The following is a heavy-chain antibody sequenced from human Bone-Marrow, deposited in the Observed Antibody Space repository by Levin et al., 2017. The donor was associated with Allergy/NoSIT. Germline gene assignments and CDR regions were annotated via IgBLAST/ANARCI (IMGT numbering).Heavy chain of an antibody. Sequence: SCVASGFTFTIYGLSWVRQAPGKGLEWVSTISGSGTNTYYADSVKGRFTISRDNSKNVLYLQMNSLRAGDTAVYFCAKGDKAAAGTFEYWGQGTLVTVSS. D-gene: IGHD6-13*01. CDR1: GFTFTIYG. J-gene: IGHJ4*02. CDR3: AKGDKAAAGTFEY. CDR2: ISGSGTNT. V-gene: IGHV3-23*01.